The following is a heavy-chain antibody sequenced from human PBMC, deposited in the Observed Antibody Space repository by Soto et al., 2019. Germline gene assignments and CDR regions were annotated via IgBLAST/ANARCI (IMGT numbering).Heavy chain of an antibody. CDR2: IYYSGST. D-gene: IGHD2-8*02. CDR1: GGSISSSSYY. Sequence: SETLSLTCTVSGGSISSSSYYWGWIRQPPGKGLEWIGSIYYSGSTYYNPSLKSRVTISVDTSKNQFSLKLSSVTAADTAVYYCARYWWDYYYYMDVWGKGTTVTVSS. CDR3: ARYWWDYYYYMDV. J-gene: IGHJ6*03. V-gene: IGHV4-39*01.